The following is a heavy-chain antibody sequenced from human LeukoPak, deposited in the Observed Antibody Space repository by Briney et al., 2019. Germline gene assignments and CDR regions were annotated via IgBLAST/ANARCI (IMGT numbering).Heavy chain of an antibody. Sequence: GESLRLSCAASGFTFSSYAMHWVRQAPGKGLEWVAVISYDGSNKYYADSVKGRFTISRDNSKNALYLQMNSLRAEDTAVYYCARVPWFGEFDYWGQGTLVTVSS. CDR1: GFTFSSYA. CDR2: ISYDGSNK. J-gene: IGHJ4*02. V-gene: IGHV3-30*01. D-gene: IGHD3-10*01. CDR3: ARVPWFGEFDY.